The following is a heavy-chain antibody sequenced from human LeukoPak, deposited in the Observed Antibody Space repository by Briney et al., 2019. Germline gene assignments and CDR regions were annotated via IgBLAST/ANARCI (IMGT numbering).Heavy chain of an antibody. J-gene: IGHJ6*03. CDR3: ARDEDGDYSDYYYYMDV. V-gene: IGHV3-7*01. CDR2: IKQDGSEK. Sequence: PGGSLRLSCAASGFTFSSYWMSWVRQAPGKGLEWVANIKQDGSEKYYVDSVKGRFTISRDNAKTSLYLQMNSLRAEDTAVYYCARDEDGDYSDYYYYMDVWGKGTTVTVSS. CDR1: GFTFSSYW. D-gene: IGHD4-17*01.